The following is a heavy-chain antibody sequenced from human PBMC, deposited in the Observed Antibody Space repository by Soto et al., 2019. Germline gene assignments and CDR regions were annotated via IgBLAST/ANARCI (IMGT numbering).Heavy chain of an antibody. V-gene: IGHV3-21*01. CDR2: ISSSSSYI. J-gene: IGHJ6*03. Sequence: TGGSLRLSCAASGFTFSSYSMNWVRQAPGKGLEWVSSISSSSSYIFYADSVKGRFTISRDNAKNSLYLQMNSLRAEDTAVFYCARDPDRQFSYYYYYMDVWGKGTTVTVSS. CDR1: GFTFSSYS. CDR3: ARDPDRQFSYYYYYMDV.